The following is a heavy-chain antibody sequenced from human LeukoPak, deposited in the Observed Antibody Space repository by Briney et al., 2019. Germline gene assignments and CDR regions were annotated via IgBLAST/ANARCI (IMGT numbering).Heavy chain of an antibody. CDR1: GFTLSSYG. D-gene: IGHD6-13*01. CDR2: IRYDGSNK. Sequence: PGGSLRLSCAASGFTLSSYGMHWVRQAPGKGLEWVAFIRYDGSNKYYADSVKGRFTISRDNSKNTLYLQMNSLRAEDTALYYCVRGQATAWGLDYWGQGTLVTVSP. CDR3: VRGQATAWGLDY. J-gene: IGHJ4*02. V-gene: IGHV3-30*02.